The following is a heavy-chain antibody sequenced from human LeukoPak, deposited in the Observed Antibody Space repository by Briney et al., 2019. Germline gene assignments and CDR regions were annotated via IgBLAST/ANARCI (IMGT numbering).Heavy chain of an antibody. CDR3: ARYEEFGRNHHYLDA. CDR1: GGSMSGYH. V-gene: IGHV4-59*01. Sequence: SEXLSLTCTVAGGSMSGYHWSWLRQTPGKGVEGIGHIYYSGTTYYNPSLTSRVTISIEMSENQFSLNLSSVTAADTAVYYCARYEEFGRNHHYLDAWGKGTTVTVSS. J-gene: IGHJ6*03. D-gene: IGHD1-14*01. CDR2: IYYSGTT.